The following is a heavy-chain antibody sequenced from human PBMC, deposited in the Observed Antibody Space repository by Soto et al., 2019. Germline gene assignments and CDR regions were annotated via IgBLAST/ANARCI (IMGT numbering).Heavy chain of an antibody. J-gene: IGHJ3*02. CDR1: GYTFTSYG. CDR2: ISAYNGNT. D-gene: IGHD6-19*01. CDR3: ARDFRSGWNDAFDI. Sequence: ASVKVSCKASGYTFTSYGISWVRQAPGQGLEWMGWISAYNGNTNYAQKLQGRVTMTTDTSTSTAYMELRSLGSDDTAVYYCARDFRSGWNDAFDIWGQGTMVTVSS. V-gene: IGHV1-18*01.